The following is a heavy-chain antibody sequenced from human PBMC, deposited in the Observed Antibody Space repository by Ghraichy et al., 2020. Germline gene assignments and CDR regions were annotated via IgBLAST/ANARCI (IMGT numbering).Heavy chain of an antibody. D-gene: IGHD6-19*01. CDR1: GYSISSGYY. J-gene: IGHJ4*02. CDR3: ARENMGAVAGH. V-gene: IGHV4-38-2*02. CDR2: IYHSGST. Sequence: SETLSLTCTVSGYSISSGYYWGWIRQPPGKGLEWIGSIYHSGSTYYNPSLKSRDTISVDTSKNQFSLKLSSVTAADTAVYYCARENMGAVAGHWGQGTLVTVSS.